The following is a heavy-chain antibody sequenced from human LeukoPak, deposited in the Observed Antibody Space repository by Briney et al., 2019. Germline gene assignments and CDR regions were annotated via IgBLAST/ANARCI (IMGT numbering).Heavy chain of an antibody. CDR3: AKEDVVVITIRYFQH. V-gene: IGHV3-30*18. CDR1: GFTFSSYG. Sequence: GRSLRLSCAASGFTFSSYGMHWVRQAPGKGLEWVAVISYDGSNKYYADSVKGRFTISRDNSKNTLYLQMNSLRTEDTAIYHCAKEDVVVITIRYFQHWGQGTLVTVSS. CDR2: ISYDGSNK. J-gene: IGHJ1*01. D-gene: IGHD3-22*01.